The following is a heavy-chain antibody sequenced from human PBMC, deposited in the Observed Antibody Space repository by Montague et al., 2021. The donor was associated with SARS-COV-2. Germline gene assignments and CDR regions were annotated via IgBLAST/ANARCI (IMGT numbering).Heavy chain of an antibody. J-gene: IGHJ3*02. CDR2: IHYSGST. D-gene: IGHD3-3*01. CDR3: ARRPGASYYVFWSGGFDI. V-gene: IGHV4-39*01. CDR1: GGSVNSGSYS. Sequence: SETLSLTCTVSGGSVNSGSYSWDWIRQPPGRGLEWIGSIHYSGSTSYNPSLKSRVTIAIGTSKNHFSLRVNSVTAVDSAVYFCARRPGASYYVFWSGGFDIWGQGTMVTVS.